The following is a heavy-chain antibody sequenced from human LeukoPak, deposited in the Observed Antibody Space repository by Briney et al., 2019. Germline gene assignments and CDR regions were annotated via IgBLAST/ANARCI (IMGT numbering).Heavy chain of an antibody. J-gene: IGHJ4*02. V-gene: IGHV3-11*03. CDR1: GFMLSVYY. CDR3: ARKLGGAQCGGDCFFDH. CDR2: ISPTGSYT. D-gene: IGHD2-21*02. Sequence: GGSLRLSCEASGFMLSVYYMSWFRLAPGKGLEWVGYISPTGSYTTYADSVRGRFTISRDNAKNLLFLQMNDLTTDDTAVYYCARKLGGAQCGGDCFFDHWGQGTRVAVSS.